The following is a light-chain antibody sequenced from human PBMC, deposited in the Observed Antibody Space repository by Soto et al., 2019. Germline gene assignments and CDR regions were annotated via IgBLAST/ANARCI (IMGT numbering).Light chain of an antibody. CDR3: QSYDSSGVI. CDR1: SSNIGAGYD. J-gene: IGLJ2*01. CDR2: DNS. V-gene: IGLV1-40*01. Sequence: QSVLTQPPSVSGAPGQRVTISCTGSSSNIGAGYDVHWYQQLPGTAPKLLIYDNSDRPSGVPDRFSGSKSGTSASLAITGLQAEDEADYYCQSYDSSGVIFGGGTKLTVL.